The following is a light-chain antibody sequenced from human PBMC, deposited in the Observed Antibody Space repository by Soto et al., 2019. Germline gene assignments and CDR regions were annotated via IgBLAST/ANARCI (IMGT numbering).Light chain of an antibody. CDR1: QSVSNTY. J-gene: IGKJ3*01. V-gene: IGKV3-20*01. CDR2: DAS. Sequence: EIVLTQSPGTLSLSPGERATLSCRASQSVSNTYLAWYQQKPGQAPRLLIYDASSRATGIPDRFSGSGSGTDFTLTISRLEPEDFAVYYCQQYGRSPGLFTFGPGTEVDIK. CDR3: QQYGRSPGLFT.